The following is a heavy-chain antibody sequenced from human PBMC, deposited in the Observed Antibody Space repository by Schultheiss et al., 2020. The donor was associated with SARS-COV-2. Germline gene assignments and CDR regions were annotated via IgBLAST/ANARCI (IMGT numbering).Heavy chain of an antibody. CDR3: ARDNPVDYYGSGSAAFQH. J-gene: IGHJ1*01. D-gene: IGHD3-10*01. Sequence: GESLKISCAASGFTFSSYAMSWVRQAPGKGLEWVSAISGSGGSTYYADSVKGRFTISRDNSKNTLYLQMNSLRAEDTAVYYCARDNPVDYYGSGSAAFQHWGQGTLVTVSS. CDR2: ISGSGGST. CDR1: GFTFSSYA. V-gene: IGHV3-23*01.